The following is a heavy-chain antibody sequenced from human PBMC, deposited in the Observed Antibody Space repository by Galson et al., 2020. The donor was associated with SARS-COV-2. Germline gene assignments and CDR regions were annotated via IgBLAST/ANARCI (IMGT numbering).Heavy chain of an antibody. CDR3: ARDRPGLYSDY. D-gene: IGHD2-21*01. J-gene: IGHJ4*02. V-gene: IGHV3-7*01. CDR1: GFIFSSNW. Sequence: GESLKISCAASGFIFSSNWMTWVRQAPGKGLEWVANIKEAGSQEFYADSVKGRFTIFRDNAENSLYLQMNSLRADDTAVYYCARDRPGLYSDYWGQGTLVTVSS. CDR2: IKEAGSQE.